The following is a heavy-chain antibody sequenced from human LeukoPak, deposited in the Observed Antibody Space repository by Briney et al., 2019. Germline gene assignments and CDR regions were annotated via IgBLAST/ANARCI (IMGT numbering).Heavy chain of an antibody. Sequence: GGSLRLSCAASGFTFSSYGMHWVRQAPGKGLEWVAVISYDGSNKYYADSVKGRFTVSRDSSKNTLYLQMNSLRGEDTAIYYCARERERQQLAYWGQGTLVTVSS. D-gene: IGHD6-13*01. CDR2: ISYDGSNK. V-gene: IGHV3-30*03. CDR1: GFTFSSYG. CDR3: ARERERQQLAY. J-gene: IGHJ4*02.